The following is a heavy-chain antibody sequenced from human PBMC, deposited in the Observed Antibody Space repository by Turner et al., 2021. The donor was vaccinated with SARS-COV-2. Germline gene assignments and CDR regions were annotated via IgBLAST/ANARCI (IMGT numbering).Heavy chain of an antibody. CDR3: ARLHGHCTSTSCYWDYYFGMDV. V-gene: IGHV1-8*01. J-gene: IGHJ6*02. Sequence: QVQLVQSGAEVKKPGASAKVSCKASGYTFTNYDINWVRQATGQGLEWMGWMNPNSGNTGYAQKFPGRVTMTRDTSISTAYMELSSLRSEDTAVYYCARLHGHCTSTSCYWDYYFGMDVWGQGTTVTVSS. CDR1: GYTFTNYD. CDR2: MNPNSGNT. D-gene: IGHD2-2*01.